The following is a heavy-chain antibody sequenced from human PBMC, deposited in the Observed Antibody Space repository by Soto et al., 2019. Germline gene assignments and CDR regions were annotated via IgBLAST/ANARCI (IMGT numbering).Heavy chain of an antibody. CDR1: GGTFSSYP. V-gene: IGHV1-69*13. CDR3: ARDYINYYDSSGYQYYFDY. CDR2: IIPIFGTA. Sequence: SVKVSCKASGGTFSSYPLSWVRQAPGQGLEWMGGIIPIFGTANYAQKFQGRVTITADESTSTAYMELSSLRSEDTAVYYCARDYINYYDSSGYQYYFDYWGQGTLVTVSS. D-gene: IGHD3-22*01. J-gene: IGHJ4*02.